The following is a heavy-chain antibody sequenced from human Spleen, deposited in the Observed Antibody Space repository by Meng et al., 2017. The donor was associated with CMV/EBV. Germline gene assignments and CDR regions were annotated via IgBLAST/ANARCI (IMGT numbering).Heavy chain of an antibody. CDR3: ARDSSYDCGDNWFDP. Sequence: QGQLQQAGVGLLKPSETLSLTCAISAGSFCGYYWSWCRQPAGTRLEGLGRIYTSGSTNYNRSLKSRVTISVDTSTNQFSLTLSSVTAADTAVYYCARDSSYDCGDNWFDPWGQGTLVTVSS. CDR1: AGSFCGYY. CDR2: IYTSGST. J-gene: IGHJ5*02. V-gene: IGHV4-59*10. D-gene: IGHD4-17*01.